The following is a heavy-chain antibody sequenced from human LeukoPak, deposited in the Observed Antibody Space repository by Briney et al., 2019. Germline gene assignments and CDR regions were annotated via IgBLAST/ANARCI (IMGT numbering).Heavy chain of an antibody. CDR3: AKDLENTIFGAVIGRYYYMDV. CDR2: ISYDGSNK. CDR1: GFTFSSYG. D-gene: IGHD3-3*01. V-gene: IGHV3-30*18. J-gene: IGHJ6*03. Sequence: PGGSLRLSCAASGFTFSSYGMHWVRQAPGKGLEWVAVISYDGSNKYYADSVKGRFTISRDNSKNTLYLQMNSLRAEDTAVYYCAKDLENTIFGAVIGRYYYMDVWGKGTTVTVSS.